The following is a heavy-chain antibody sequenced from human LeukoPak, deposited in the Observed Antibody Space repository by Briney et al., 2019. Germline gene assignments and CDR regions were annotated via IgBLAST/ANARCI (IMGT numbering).Heavy chain of an antibody. J-gene: IGHJ4*02. CDR1: DYSISNTYY. CDR3: AREGPIQFLEQIDF. Sequence: PSETLSLTCTVSDYSISNTYYWGWVRQPPGKGLEWIGNIHHSGITNYNPSLKSRVSISIDTSKNQFSLKLTSLKAADTAVYYCAREGPIQFLEQIDFXGQGSXVTVSS. V-gene: IGHV4-38-2*02. CDR2: IHHSGIT. D-gene: IGHD3-3*01.